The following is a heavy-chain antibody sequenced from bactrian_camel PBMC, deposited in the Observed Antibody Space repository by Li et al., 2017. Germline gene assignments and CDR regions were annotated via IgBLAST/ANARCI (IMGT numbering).Heavy chain of an antibody. V-gene: IGHV3-2*01. CDR2: IYNDGSKI. CDR3: GRGRIAGTPEA. CDR1: GFTFTNYY. D-gene: IGHD6*01. J-gene: IGHJ6*01. Sequence: HVQLVESGGGSVEAGGSVRLSCAGSGFTFTNYYDIWVRQAPGKGLEWLSSIYNDGSKIYYSDSVKGRFTVSRDNVKNTVYLQTNSLTSEDTALYYCGRGRIAGTPEAWGQGTQVTVS.